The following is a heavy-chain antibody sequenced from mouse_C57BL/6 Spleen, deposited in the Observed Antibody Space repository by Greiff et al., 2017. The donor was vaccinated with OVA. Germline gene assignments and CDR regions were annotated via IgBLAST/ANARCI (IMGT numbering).Heavy chain of an antibody. J-gene: IGHJ4*01. Sequence: VQLVESGPELVKPGASVKISCKASGYSFTSYYIHWVKQRPGQGLEWIGWIYPGSGNTKYNEKFKGRATLTADTSSSTAYMQLSSLTSVDSSVYYCARGDYERYAMDYWGQGTSVTVSS. CDR1: GYSFTSYY. D-gene: IGHD2-4*01. V-gene: IGHV1-66*01. CDR2: IYPGSGNT. CDR3: ARGDYERYAMDY.